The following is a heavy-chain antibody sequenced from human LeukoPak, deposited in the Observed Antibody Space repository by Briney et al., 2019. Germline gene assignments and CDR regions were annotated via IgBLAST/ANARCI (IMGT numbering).Heavy chain of an antibody. CDR3: AKDGGSGILY. V-gene: IGHV3-48*03. CDR2: ISASGNPM. Sequence: GGSLRLSCAASGVTFSNYEMNWVRRAPGRGLEWISYISASGNPMFYADSVKGRFTISRDNAKNSLYLQMNSLRAEDTAIYYCAKDGGSGILYWGQGTLVTVSS. CDR1: GVTFSNYE. D-gene: IGHD3-10*01. J-gene: IGHJ4*01.